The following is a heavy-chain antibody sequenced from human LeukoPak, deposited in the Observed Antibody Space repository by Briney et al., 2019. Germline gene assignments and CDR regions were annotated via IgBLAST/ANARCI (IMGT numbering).Heavy chain of an antibody. J-gene: IGHJ4*02. CDR2: IYYSGTT. V-gene: IGHV4-59*01. CDR3: ARGGGWSPYYFDY. D-gene: IGHD6-19*01. Sequence: PSETLSLTCTVSGDSISSYYWSWIRQPPGKGLEWIGYIYYSGTTNYNPSLKSRVTISVDTSKNQFSLRLSSVTAADTAVYYCARGGGWSPYYFDYWGQGTLVTVSS. CDR1: GDSISSYY.